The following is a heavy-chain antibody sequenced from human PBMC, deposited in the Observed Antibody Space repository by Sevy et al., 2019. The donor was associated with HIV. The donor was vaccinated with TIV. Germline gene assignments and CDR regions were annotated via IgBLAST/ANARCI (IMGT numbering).Heavy chain of an antibody. CDR1: GFTFSNYG. CDR3: AKEPVMVVDYYSMDV. CDR2: IFSDGNYQ. V-gene: IGHV3-30*18. J-gene: IGHJ6*02. Sequence: GGSLRLSCSTFGFTFSNYGMHWVRQAPGRGLEWVAAIFSDGNYQYYADSVKGRVTISRDNSKNTLYLQMNSLRPEDTAVYYCAKEPVMVVDYYSMDVWGQGTTVTVSS. D-gene: IGHD2-8*02.